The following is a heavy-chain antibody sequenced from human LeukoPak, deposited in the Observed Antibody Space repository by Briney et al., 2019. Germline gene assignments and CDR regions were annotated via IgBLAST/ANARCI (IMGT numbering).Heavy chain of an antibody. CDR3: ARKEVYWFDP. J-gene: IGHJ5*02. V-gene: IGHV6-1*01. Sequence: SQTLSLTCAISGDSVSSKSAAWNWIRQSPSRGLEWLGRTYYRSKWYDDYAVSVKSRITINADTSKNQFSLKLSSVTAADTAVYYCARKEVYWFDPWGQGTLVTVSS. CDR2: TYYRSKWYD. CDR1: GDSVSSKSAA.